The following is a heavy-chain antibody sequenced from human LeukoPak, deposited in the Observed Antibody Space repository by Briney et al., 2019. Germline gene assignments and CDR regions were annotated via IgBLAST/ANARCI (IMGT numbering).Heavy chain of an antibody. D-gene: IGHD2-15*01. Sequence: SETLSLTCTVSGGSISSYYWSWIRQPPGKGLEWIGYIYYSGSTNYNPSLKSRVTISVDTSKNQFSLKLSSVTAADTAVYYCAREGSGGSRYYYYYYMDVWGKGTTVTISS. CDR2: IYYSGST. V-gene: IGHV4-59*12. J-gene: IGHJ6*03. CDR1: GGSISSYY. CDR3: AREGSGGSRYYYYYYMDV.